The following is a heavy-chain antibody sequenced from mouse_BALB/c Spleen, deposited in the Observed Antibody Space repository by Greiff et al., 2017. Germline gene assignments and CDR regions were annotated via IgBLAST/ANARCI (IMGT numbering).Heavy chain of an antibody. Sequence: QVQLKESGPGLVAPSQSLSITCTVSGFSLTSYGVHWVRQPPGKGLEWLGVIWAGGSTNYNSALMSRLSISKDNSNCQVFLKMNSLQTDDTAMYYCARDVPYYGSSDGDFDGWGAGTTVTVSS. V-gene: IGHV2-9*02. CDR2: IWAGGST. CDR3: ARDVPYYGSSDGDFDG. J-gene: IGHJ1*01. CDR1: GFSLTSYG. D-gene: IGHD1-1*01.